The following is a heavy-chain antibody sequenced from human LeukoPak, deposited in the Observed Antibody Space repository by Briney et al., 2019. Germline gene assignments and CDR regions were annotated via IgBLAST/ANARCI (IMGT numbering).Heavy chain of an antibody. CDR1: GFTFSSYA. CDR2: ISGSGGST. J-gene: IGHJ4*02. CDR3: AKAQTPDYYYDSSGSTFDY. Sequence: GGSLRLSCAASGFTFSSYAMSWVRQAPGKRLEWVSAISGSGGSTYYADSVKGRFTISRDNSKNTLYLQMNSLRAEDTAVYYCAKAQTPDYYYDSSGSTFDYWGQGTLVTVSS. V-gene: IGHV3-23*01. D-gene: IGHD3-22*01.